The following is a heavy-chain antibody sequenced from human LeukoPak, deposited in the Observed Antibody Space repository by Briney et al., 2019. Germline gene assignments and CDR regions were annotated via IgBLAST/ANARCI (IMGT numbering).Heavy chain of an antibody. CDR1: GFTVSSNY. V-gene: IGHV3-53*01. Sequence: QPGGSLRLSCAASGFTVSSNYMSWVRQAPGKGLEWVSVIYSGGSTYYADSVKGRFTISRDNSKNMVYLQMNSLRAEDTALYYCARRGAVPYFDSWGQGTLVTVSS. CDR3: ARRGAVPYFDS. D-gene: IGHD2-2*01. CDR2: IYSGGST. J-gene: IGHJ4*02.